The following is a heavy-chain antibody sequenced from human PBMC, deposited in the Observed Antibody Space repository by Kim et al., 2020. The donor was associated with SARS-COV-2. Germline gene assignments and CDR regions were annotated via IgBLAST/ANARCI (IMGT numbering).Heavy chain of an antibody. CDR3: AREENYDILTVTDY. J-gene: IGHJ4*02. CDR1: GCTFTSYA. Sequence: ASVKVSCKASGCTFTSYATNWVRQAPGQGLEWMGWINTNTGNPTYAQGFTGRFVFSLDTSVSTAYLQISSLKAEDTAVYYCAREENYDILTVTDYWGQGTLVTVSS. V-gene: IGHV7-4-1*02. D-gene: IGHD3-9*01. CDR2: INTNTGNP.